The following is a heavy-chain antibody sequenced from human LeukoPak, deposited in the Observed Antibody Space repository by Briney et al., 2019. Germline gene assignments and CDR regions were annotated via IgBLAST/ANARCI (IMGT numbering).Heavy chain of an antibody. CDR1: GFTFSSYS. CDR3: ANDGGVRADY. D-gene: IGHD3-16*01. CDR2: IKQDGSEK. J-gene: IGHJ4*02. Sequence: GGSLRLSCAASGFTFSSYSMNWVRQAPGKGLEWVANIKQDGSEKYYVDSVKGRFTISRDNAKNSLYLQMNSLRAEDTAVYYCANDGGVRADYWGQGTMVTVSS. V-gene: IGHV3-7*01.